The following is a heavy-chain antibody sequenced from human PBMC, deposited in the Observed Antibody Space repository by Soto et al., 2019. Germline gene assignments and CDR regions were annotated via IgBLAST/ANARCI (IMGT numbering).Heavy chain of an antibody. CDR1: GFTFSSYA. J-gene: IGHJ4*02. V-gene: IGHV3-23*01. CDR3: AKDRYSGYDYVLTPGPFDY. CDR2: ISGSGGST. Sequence: PGGSLRLSCAASGFTFSSYAMSWVRQAPGKGLEWVSAISGSGGSTYYADSVKGRFTISRDNSKNTLYLQMNSLRAEDTAVYYCAKDRYSGYDYVLTPGPFDYWGQGTLVTSPQ. D-gene: IGHD5-12*01.